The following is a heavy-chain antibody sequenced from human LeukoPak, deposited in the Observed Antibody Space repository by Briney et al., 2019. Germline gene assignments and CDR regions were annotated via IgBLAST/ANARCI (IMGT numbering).Heavy chain of an antibody. CDR1: GFTFSSRDW. CDR2: IYYSGST. J-gene: IGHJ4*02. CDR3: ARGYGDYAIEFDY. D-gene: IGHD4-17*01. V-gene: IGHV4-61*01. Sequence: PGGSLRLSCVASGFTFSSRDWMTWVRQPPGKGLEWIGYIYYSGSTNYNPSLKSRVTISVDTSKNQFSLKLSSVTAADTAVYYCARGYGDYAIEFDYWGQGTLVTVSS.